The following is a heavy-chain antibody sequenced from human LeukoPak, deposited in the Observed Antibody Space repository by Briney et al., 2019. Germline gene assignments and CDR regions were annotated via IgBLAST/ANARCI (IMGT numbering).Heavy chain of an antibody. CDR1: GYTLTELS. Sequence: GASVKVSCKVSGYTLTELSMHWVRQAPGKGLEWMGGFDPEDGETIYAQKFQGRVTMTEDTSTDTAYMELSSLRSEDTAVYYCAISTKGAYYYGMDVWGQGTTVTVSS. V-gene: IGHV1-24*01. CDR2: FDPEDGET. J-gene: IGHJ6*02. CDR3: AISTKGAYYYGMDV. D-gene: IGHD2/OR15-2a*01.